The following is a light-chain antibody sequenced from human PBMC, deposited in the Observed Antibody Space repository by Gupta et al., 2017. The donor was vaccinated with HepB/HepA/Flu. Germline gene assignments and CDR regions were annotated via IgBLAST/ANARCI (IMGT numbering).Light chain of an antibody. CDR3: SVWEASSHVV. CDR1: SSNIGTTP. V-gene: IGLV1-44*01. CDR2: SNT. Sequence: SVLRQPPSASRPPGQRVTLSCSGTSSNIGTTPVIWHHQSPGSAHRLLIYSNTQRTAGVADRFSGSKAGTAASLAISRRKAEEEASYFCSVWEASSHVVFGGGTKLTVL. J-gene: IGLJ2*01.